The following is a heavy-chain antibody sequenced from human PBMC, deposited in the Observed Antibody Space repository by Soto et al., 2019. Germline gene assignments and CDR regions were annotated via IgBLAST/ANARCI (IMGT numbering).Heavy chain of an antibody. J-gene: IGHJ2*01. V-gene: IGHV4-30-4*01. CDR3: ARALMPLTNDWYFDL. Sequence: QVQLQESCPGLVKPSETLSLTCTVSGGSISCGVHYWGWIRQPPGKGMAWIGHIFDSGSNYYNPSRTSRLTIPVDTSKNQFSLRLSSVTAADTAVYYCARALMPLTNDWYFDLWGRGTLVTVSS. D-gene: IGHD2-8*01. CDR2: IFDSGSN. CDR1: GGSISCGVHY.